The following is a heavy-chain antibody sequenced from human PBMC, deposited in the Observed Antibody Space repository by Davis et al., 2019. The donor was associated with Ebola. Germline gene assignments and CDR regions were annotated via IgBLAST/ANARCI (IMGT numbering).Heavy chain of an antibody. J-gene: IGHJ6*04. D-gene: IGHD1-1*01. Sequence: KVSCKGSGYSFTSYWIAWVRQVPGKGLEWMGIIYPGDSDTRYSPSFHDQVTISADKSMNTAYLQWSSLKASDTGIYYCARRGYNSALWGMDVWGTGTTVTVSS. CDR2: IYPGDSDT. V-gene: IGHV5-51*01. CDR1: GYSFTSYW. CDR3: ARRGYNSALWGMDV.